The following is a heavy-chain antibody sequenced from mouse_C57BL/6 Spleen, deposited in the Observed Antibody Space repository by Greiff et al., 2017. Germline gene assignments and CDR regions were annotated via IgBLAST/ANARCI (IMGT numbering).Heavy chain of an antibody. Sequence: EVMLVESEGGLVQPGSSMKLSCTASGSTFSDYYMAWVRQVPEKGLEWVANINYDGSSTYYLDSLKSRFIISRDNAKNILYLQMSSLKSEDTATYYCARGTGTGYFDYWGQGTTLTVSS. CDR1: GSTFSDYY. J-gene: IGHJ2*01. CDR2: INYDGSST. V-gene: IGHV5-16*01. D-gene: IGHD4-1*01. CDR3: ARGTGTGYFDY.